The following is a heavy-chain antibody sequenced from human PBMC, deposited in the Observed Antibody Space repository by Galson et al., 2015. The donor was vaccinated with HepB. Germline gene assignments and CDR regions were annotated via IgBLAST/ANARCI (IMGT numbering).Heavy chain of an antibody. CDR2: IQEDGSIK. J-gene: IGHJ4*02. V-gene: IGHV3-7*03. CDR3: ARNRGYETFDY. Sequence: SLRLSCAASGFMFRGRWLNWVRQAPGKGLEWVSNIQEDGSIKYYVDSVTGRLTISRDNARNSLYLQMNGLRAEDTAVYFCARNRGYETFDYWGQGALVTVSS. CDR1: GFMFRGRW. D-gene: IGHD5-12*01.